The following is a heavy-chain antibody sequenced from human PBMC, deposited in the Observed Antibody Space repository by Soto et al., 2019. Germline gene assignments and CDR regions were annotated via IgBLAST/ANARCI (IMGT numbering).Heavy chain of an antibody. Sequence: QVQLQESGPGLVKPSETLSLTCTVSGDSISSYYWNWIRQTPGKGLEWIGYIYYSGSTNYNPSLKSRVTISLDTSKNQFSLKLGSVTAADTAVYYCARKQKAAAAPWDSWGQGTLVTVSS. J-gene: IGHJ4*02. CDR1: GDSISSYY. CDR3: ARKQKAAAAPWDS. CDR2: IYYSGST. D-gene: IGHD6-13*01. V-gene: IGHV4-59*01.